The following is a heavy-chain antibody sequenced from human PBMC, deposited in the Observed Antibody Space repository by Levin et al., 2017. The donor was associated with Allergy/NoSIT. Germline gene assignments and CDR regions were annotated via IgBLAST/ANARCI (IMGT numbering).Heavy chain of an antibody. CDR2: INQDGSGK. CDR3: ARVVDATTFGDY. CDR1: GFIFRVYW. J-gene: IGHJ4*02. V-gene: IGHV3-7*04. D-gene: IGHD1-26*01. Sequence: PGGSLRLSCEVSGFIFRVYWMSWVRQAPGKGLEWVANINQDGSGKYYVDSVKGRFTISRDNAKNSLYLQMNSLTDEDTAVYYCARVVDATTFGDYWGQGTLVTVSS.